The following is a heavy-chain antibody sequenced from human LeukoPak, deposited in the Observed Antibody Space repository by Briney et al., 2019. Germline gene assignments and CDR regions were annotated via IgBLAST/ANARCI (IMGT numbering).Heavy chain of an antibody. J-gene: IGHJ4*02. D-gene: IGHD2-2*03. V-gene: IGHV5-51*01. CDR3: ARDILDIVVVPAARWVDY. Sequence: GESLKISCKGSGYSFTSYWIGWVRQMPGKGLEWMGIIYPGDSDTRYSPSFQGQVTISADKSISTAYLQWSSLKASDTAMYYCARDILDIVVVPAARWVDYWGQGTLVTVSS. CDR1: GYSFTSYW. CDR2: IYPGDSDT.